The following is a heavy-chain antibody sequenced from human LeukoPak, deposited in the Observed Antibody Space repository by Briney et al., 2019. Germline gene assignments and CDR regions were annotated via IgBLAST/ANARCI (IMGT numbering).Heavy chain of an antibody. CDR1: GFTFSSYA. Sequence: PGGSLRLSCAASGFTFSSYAMSWVRQAPGKGLEWIGYIYYSGSTNYNPSLKSRVTISVDTSKNQFSLKLSSVTAADTAVYYCARVELWLPGPWFDPWGQGTLVTVSS. CDR3: ARVELWLPGPWFDP. CDR2: IYYSGST. V-gene: IGHV4-59*01. J-gene: IGHJ5*02. D-gene: IGHD5-18*01.